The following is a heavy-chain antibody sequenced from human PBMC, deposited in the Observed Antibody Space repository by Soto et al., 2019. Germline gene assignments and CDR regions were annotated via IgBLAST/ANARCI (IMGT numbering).Heavy chain of an antibody. V-gene: IGHV3-74*01. CDR2: ITSDGKSK. CDR1: GFNFSNHW. Sequence: GSLRLSCAASGFNFSNHWMHWVRQRPAEGQVWVSRITSDGKSKAYAESVKGRFAISRDNAKNTLYLQMNGLTAEDTAVYYCARESGDWPLNWFDPWGQGTLVTVYS. J-gene: IGHJ5*02. CDR3: ARESGDWPLNWFDP. D-gene: IGHD2-21*02.